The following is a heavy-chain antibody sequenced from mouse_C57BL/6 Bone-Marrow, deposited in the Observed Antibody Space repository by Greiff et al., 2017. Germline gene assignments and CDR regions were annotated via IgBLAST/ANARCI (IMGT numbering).Heavy chain of an antibody. Sequence: VKLMESGPELVKPGASVKISCKASGYTFTDYYINWVKQRPGQGLEWIGWIFPGSGSTYYNEKFKGKATLTVDKSYSTAYMLLSSLTSEDSAVYFCARQLRPTWFAYWGQGTLVTVSA. CDR2: IFPGSGST. V-gene: IGHV1-75*01. CDR1: GYTFTDYY. D-gene: IGHD3-2*02. J-gene: IGHJ3*01. CDR3: ARQLRPTWFAY.